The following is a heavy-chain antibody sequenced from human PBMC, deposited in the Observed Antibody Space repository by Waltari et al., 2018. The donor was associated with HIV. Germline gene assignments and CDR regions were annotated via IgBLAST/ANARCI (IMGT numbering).Heavy chain of an antibody. D-gene: IGHD6-13*01. CDR1: GFSFSIDA. V-gene: IGHV3-23*01. J-gene: IGHJ5*02. Sequence: EVQLLESGGGLVQPGGSLRPSCRASGFSFSIDAMHWVRQAPGKGLEWVSGISGSGDNRYYADSVKGRFTISRDNSKNKVFLQMKSLRPEDTAFYYCTKDPVTAVGNINWFDPWGQGTLVTVSS. CDR3: TKDPVTAVGNINWFDP. CDR2: ISGSGDNR.